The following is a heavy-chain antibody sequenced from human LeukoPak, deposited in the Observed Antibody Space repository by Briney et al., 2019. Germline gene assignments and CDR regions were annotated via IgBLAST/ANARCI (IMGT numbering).Heavy chain of an antibody. Sequence: GGSLRLSCAASGFTFSSYEMNWVRQAPGKGLEWVSYISSSGSTIYYADSVKGRFTISRDNAKNTLYLQMNSLRAEDTAVYYCAREGRQWLVRGWYFDYWGQGTLVTVSS. CDR3: AREGRQWLVRGWYFDY. V-gene: IGHV3-48*03. D-gene: IGHD6-19*01. CDR2: ISSSGSTI. CDR1: GFTFSSYE. J-gene: IGHJ4*02.